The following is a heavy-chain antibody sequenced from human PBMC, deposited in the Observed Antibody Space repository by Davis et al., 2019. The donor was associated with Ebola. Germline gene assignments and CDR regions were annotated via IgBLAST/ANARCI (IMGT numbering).Heavy chain of an antibody. V-gene: IGHV4-31*03. CDR1: GGSISSNSYY. D-gene: IGHD5-12*01. CDR2: IYYSGST. J-gene: IGHJ4*02. Sequence: LRLSCTVSGGSISSNSYYWAWIRQHPGKGLEWIGNIYYSGSTYYNPSLKSRLTISVDTSKNQFSLKLSSVTAADTAVYYCASSSGWLRLDYFDYWGQGTLVTVSS. CDR3: ASSSGWLRLDYFDY.